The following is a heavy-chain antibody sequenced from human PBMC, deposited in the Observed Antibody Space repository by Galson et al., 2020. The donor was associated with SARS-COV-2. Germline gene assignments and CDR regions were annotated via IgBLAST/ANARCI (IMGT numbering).Heavy chain of an antibody. CDR2: IYYSGST. D-gene: IGHD3-22*01. CDR1: GGSISSYY. J-gene: IGHJ2*01. V-gene: IGHV4-59*01. CDR3: AGVAGSGYSSVYWYFDL. Sequence: SETLSLTCTVSGGSISSYYWSWIRQPPGKGLEWIGYIYYSGSTNYNPSLKSRVTISVDTSKNQFSLKLSSVTAADTAVYYCAGVAGSGYSSVYWYFDLWGRGTLVTVSS.